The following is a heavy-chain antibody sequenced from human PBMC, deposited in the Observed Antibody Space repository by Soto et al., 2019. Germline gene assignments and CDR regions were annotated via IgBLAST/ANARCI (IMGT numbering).Heavy chain of an antibody. D-gene: IGHD3-22*01. CDR3: AASRGFYEAMDA. J-gene: IGHJ6*02. CDR2: VMPTFGAG. V-gene: IGHV1-69*01. CDR1: GGAFRNYA. Sequence: QVQLVQSGAEVKKPGSSVKVSCTASGGAFRNYAVSWVRQALGQGLEWMGAVMPTFGAGVYAQKFQGRLTIFADESTNTAYLNVSSLTFEDAAIYYCAASRGFYEAMDAWGQGTTLTVSS.